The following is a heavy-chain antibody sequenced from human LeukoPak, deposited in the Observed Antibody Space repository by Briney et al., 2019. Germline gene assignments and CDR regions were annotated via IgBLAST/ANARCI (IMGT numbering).Heavy chain of an antibody. CDR3: ARDGSGLYLYYYMDV. Sequence: KPGGSLRLSCAPSGFTFSDYSMSWVRQAPGRGLEGVASISTVSTYTFYGDSVKGGFTISRDNAKNSLYMEMSYLTAEDTAVYYCARDGSGLYLYYYMDVWGKGTTVTVS. CDR1: GFTFSDYS. D-gene: IGHD6-25*01. V-gene: IGHV3-21*01. CDR2: ISTVSTYT. J-gene: IGHJ6*03.